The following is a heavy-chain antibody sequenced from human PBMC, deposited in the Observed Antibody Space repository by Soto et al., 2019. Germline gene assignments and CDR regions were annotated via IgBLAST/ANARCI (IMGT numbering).Heavy chain of an antibody. D-gene: IGHD2-21*01. Sequence: SETPSLTRAVYGGALRGYYLGWVPPPPGKGLEWIGEINHSGSTNYNPSLKSRVTISVDTSKNQFSLKLSSVTAADTAVYYCARGFFVGYYYYYGMDVWGQGTTVTVSS. CDR1: GGALRGYY. V-gene: IGHV4-34*01. CDR2: INHSGST. J-gene: IGHJ6*02. CDR3: ARGFFVGYYYYYGMDV.